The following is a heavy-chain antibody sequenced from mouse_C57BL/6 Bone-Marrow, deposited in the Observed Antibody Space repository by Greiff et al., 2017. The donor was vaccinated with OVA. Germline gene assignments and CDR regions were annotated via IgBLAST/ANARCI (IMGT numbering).Heavy chain of an antibody. CDR1: GYTFTDYE. V-gene: IGHV1-15*01. D-gene: IGHD5-5*01. CDR2: IDPETGGT. CDR3: TIQTNYGVDY. Sequence: QVQLQQSGAELVRPGASVTLSCKASGYTFTDYEMHWVQQTPVHGLEWIGAIDPETGGTAYNQKFKGKAILTADKSSSTAYMELRSLTSEDSAVYYCTIQTNYGVDYWGQGTTLTVSS. J-gene: IGHJ2*01.